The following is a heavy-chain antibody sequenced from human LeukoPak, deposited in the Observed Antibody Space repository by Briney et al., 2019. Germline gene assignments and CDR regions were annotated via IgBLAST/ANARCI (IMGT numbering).Heavy chain of an antibody. J-gene: IGHJ5*02. CDR3: ATTTTGWFAP. V-gene: IGHV3-9*01. Sequence: GRSLRLSCAASGFTFDDYAMHWVRQAPGKGLEWVSGISWNSGRKGYADSVKGRFTISRDNAKNSLYLQMNSLRAEDTAVYYCATTTTGWFAPWGQGTLVTVSS. CDR1: GFTFDDYA. CDR2: ISWNSGRK. D-gene: IGHD1-1*01.